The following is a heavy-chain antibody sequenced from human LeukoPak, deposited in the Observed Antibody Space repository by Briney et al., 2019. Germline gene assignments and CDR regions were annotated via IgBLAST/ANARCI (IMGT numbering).Heavy chain of an antibody. CDR1: GGSFSGYY. V-gene: IGHV4-34*01. Sequence: SSETLSLTCAVYGGSFSGYYWSWIRQPPGKGLEWIGEINHSGSTNYNPSLKSRVTMSVDTSKNQFSLKLSSVTAADTAVYYCARGYDFWSGPMDYYYMDVWGKGTTVTVSS. J-gene: IGHJ6*03. CDR3: ARGYDFWSGPMDYYYMDV. CDR2: INHSGST. D-gene: IGHD3-3*01.